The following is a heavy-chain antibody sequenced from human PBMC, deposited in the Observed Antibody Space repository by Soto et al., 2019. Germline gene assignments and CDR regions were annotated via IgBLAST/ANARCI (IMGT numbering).Heavy chain of an antibody. CDR3: ARDMNYDILTGYYYYYYGMDV. CDR1: GFTFSSYS. D-gene: IGHD3-9*01. Sequence: GGSLRLSCAASGFTFSSYSMNWVRQAPGKGLEWVSYISSSSSTIYYADSVKGRFTISRDNAKNSLYLQMNSLRDEDTAVYYCARDMNYDILTGYYYYYYGMDVWGQGPRSPSP. V-gene: IGHV3-48*02. CDR2: ISSSSSTI. J-gene: IGHJ6*02.